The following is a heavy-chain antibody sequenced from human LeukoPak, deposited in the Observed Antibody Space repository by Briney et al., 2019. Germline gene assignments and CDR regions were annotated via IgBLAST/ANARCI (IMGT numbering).Heavy chain of an antibody. V-gene: IGHV3-9*01. J-gene: IGHJ3*02. CDR1: GFTFDDYA. CDR3: AKDQYSSGWYRGVGAFDI. D-gene: IGHD6-19*01. Sequence: PGGSLRLSCAASGFTFDDYAMHWVRQAPGKGLEWVSGISWNSGSIGYADSVKGRFTISRDNAKNSLYLQMNSLRAEDTALYYCAKDQYSSGWYRGVGAFDIWGQGSMVTVSS. CDR2: ISWNSGSI.